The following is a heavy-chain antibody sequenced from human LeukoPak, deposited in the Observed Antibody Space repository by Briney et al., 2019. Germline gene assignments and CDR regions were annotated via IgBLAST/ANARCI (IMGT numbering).Heavy chain of an antibody. J-gene: IGHJ4*02. Sequence: GGSLRLSCAASGFAVSKAYMSWVRQAPGKGLEWVSNMYMDGRTYYADSVKGRFTISRDDSRNTLYLQMNSLRGDDTAVYYCAKDVGKWESLHFFDYWGQGTLVTVSS. V-gene: IGHV3-53*01. D-gene: IGHD1-26*01. CDR2: MYMDGRT. CDR3: AKDVGKWESLHFFDY. CDR1: GFAVSKAY.